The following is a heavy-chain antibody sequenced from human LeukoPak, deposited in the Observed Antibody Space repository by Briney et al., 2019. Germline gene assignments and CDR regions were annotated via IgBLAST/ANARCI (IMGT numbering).Heavy chain of an antibody. Sequence: ASVKVSCKASGYTFTGYYIQWVRQAPGQGLEWMGWINPNSGATLSAQRFQGRVTMTRDTSTSTAYMELRRLRSDDTGVYYCARCILGLSSPGFYYYGMDVWGPGTTVSVSS. D-gene: IGHD2-2*01. CDR1: GYTFTGYY. V-gene: IGHV1-2*02. CDR2: INPNSGAT. J-gene: IGHJ6*02. CDR3: ARCILGLSSPGFYYYGMDV.